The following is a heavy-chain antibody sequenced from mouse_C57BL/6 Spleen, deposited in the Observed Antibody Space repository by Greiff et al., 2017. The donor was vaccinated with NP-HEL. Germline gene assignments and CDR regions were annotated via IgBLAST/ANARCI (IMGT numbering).Heavy chain of an antibody. J-gene: IGHJ4*01. Sequence: EVQGVESGGGLVKPGGSLKLSCAASGFTFSSYAMSWVRQTPEKRLEWVATISDGGSYTYYPDNVKGRFTISRDNAKNNLYLQMSHLKSEDTAMYYCARDRGYGSSYERGAMDYWGQGTSVTVSS. CDR3: ARDRGYGSSYERGAMDY. CDR2: ISDGGSYT. V-gene: IGHV5-4*01. CDR1: GFTFSSYA. D-gene: IGHD1-1*01.